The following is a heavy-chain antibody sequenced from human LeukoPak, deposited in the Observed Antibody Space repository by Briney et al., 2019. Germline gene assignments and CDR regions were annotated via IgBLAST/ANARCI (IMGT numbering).Heavy chain of an antibody. CDR1: GGTFSSFT. V-gene: IGHV1-69*02. CDR3: ARGVEMATIGFDY. D-gene: IGHD5-24*01. Sequence: SVKVSCKASGGTFSSFTISWVRQAPGQGLEWMGRIIPILGIANYAQKFQGRVTITADKSTSTAYMELSSLRSEDTAVYYCARGVEMATIGFDYWGQGTLVTVSS. J-gene: IGHJ4*02. CDR2: IIPILGIA.